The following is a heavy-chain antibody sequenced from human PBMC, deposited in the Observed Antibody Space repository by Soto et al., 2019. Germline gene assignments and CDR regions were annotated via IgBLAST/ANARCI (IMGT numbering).Heavy chain of an antibody. CDR2: IIPILGIA. J-gene: IGHJ5*02. CDR1: GGTFSSYT. Sequence: ASVKVSCKASGGTFSSYTISWVRQAPGQGLEWMGRIIPILGIANYAQKFQGRVTITADKSTSTAYMELSSLRSEDTAVYYCATLPGIAAAGTNWFDPWGQGTLVTVSS. V-gene: IGHV1-69*02. CDR3: ATLPGIAAAGTNWFDP. D-gene: IGHD6-13*01.